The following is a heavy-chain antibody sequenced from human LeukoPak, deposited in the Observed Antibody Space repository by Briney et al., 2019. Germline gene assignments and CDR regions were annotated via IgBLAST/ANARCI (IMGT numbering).Heavy chain of an antibody. D-gene: IGHD3-22*01. CDR1: GYTFTSYY. J-gene: IGHJ4*02. CDR2: INPSGGST. Sequence: APVKVSCKASGYTFTSYYMHWVRQAPGQGLEWMGIINPSGGSTSYAQKFQGRVTMTRDTSTSTVYMELSSLRSEDTAVYYCARDSAFYYDSSGYEDYWGQGTLVTVSS. CDR3: ARDSAFYYDSSGYEDY. V-gene: IGHV1-46*01.